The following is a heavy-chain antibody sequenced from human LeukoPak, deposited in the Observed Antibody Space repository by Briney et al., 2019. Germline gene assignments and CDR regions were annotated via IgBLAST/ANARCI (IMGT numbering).Heavy chain of an antibody. D-gene: IGHD3-10*01. CDR3: AKSNGYGLVDI. CDR2: IYYSGST. Sequence: ASETLSLTCTVSGCSISSYYCSSIRQPPGKGLEWIRYIYYSGSTNYNPSLKSRVTISVDTAKNQFSLKLNSVPAADTAVYYCAKSNGYGLVDIWGQGTMVTVSS. J-gene: IGHJ3*02. CDR1: GCSISSYY. V-gene: IGHV4-59*12.